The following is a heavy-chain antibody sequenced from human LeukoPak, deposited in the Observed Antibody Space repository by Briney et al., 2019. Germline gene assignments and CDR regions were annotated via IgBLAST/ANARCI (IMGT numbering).Heavy chain of an antibody. CDR2: ISGSGGST. CDR3: ARVPLGGFDWLLLDPHMDYYGMDV. Sequence: GGSLRLSCAASGFTFSSYAMSWVRQAPGKGLEWVSAISGSGGSTYYADSVKGRFTISRDNSKNTLYLQMNSLRAEDTAVYYCARVPLGGFDWLLLDPHMDYYGMDVWGQGTTVTVSS. CDR1: GFTFSSYA. V-gene: IGHV3-23*01. D-gene: IGHD3-9*01. J-gene: IGHJ6*02.